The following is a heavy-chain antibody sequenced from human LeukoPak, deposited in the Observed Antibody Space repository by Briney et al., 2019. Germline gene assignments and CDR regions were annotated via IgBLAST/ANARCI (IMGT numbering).Heavy chain of an antibody. Sequence: SETLSLTCTVSGGSISSSNYYWGWLRQPPGKGLEWIVSISYSGAYYNPSLKSRVTISVDTSKNQFSLELTSVTAADTAVYYCARREYDSSGLFLYYFDYWGQGTLVTVSS. J-gene: IGHJ4*02. CDR2: ISYSGA. CDR1: GGSISSSNYY. CDR3: ARREYDSSGLFLYYFDY. D-gene: IGHD3-22*01. V-gene: IGHV4-39*01.